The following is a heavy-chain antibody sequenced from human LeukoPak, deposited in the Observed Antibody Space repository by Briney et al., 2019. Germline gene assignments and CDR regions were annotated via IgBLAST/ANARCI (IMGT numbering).Heavy chain of an antibody. CDR1: GFTFSSYS. V-gene: IGHV3-21*01. J-gene: IGHJ6*02. CDR3: ARVRNYYGSGTYYYGMDV. D-gene: IGHD3-10*01. Sequence: GGSLRLSCAASGFTFSSYSMNWVRQAPGKGLEWVSSISSSSSYIYYADSVKGRFTTSRDNAKNSLYLQMNSLRAEDTAVYYCARVRNYYGSGTYYYGMDVWGQGTTVTVSS. CDR2: ISSSSSYI.